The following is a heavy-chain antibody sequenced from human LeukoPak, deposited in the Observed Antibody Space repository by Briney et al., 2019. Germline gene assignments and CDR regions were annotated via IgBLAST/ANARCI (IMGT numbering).Heavy chain of an antibody. J-gene: IGHJ4*02. D-gene: IGHD3-3*01. CDR3: ARGFSVKRYDFWSGYYTGGGAYYFDY. Sequence: PSETLSLTCTVSGGSISSYYRSWIRQPPGKGLEWIGYIYYSGSTNYNPSLKSRVTISVDTSKNQFSLKLSSVTAADTAVDYCARGFSVKRYDFWSGYYTGGGAYYFDYWGQGTLVTVSS. CDR1: GGSISSYY. CDR2: IYYSGST. V-gene: IGHV4-59*01.